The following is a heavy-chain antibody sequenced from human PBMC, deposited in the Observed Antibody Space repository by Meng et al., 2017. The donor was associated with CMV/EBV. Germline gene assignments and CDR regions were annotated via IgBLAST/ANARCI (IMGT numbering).Heavy chain of an antibody. D-gene: IGHD3-10*01. V-gene: IGHV3-43*01. CDR2: ISWDGGST. CDR3: ARECGYYGSGSFRNWFDP. Sequence: GGSLRLSCAASGITFDDYTMHWVRQAPGKGLEWVSLISWDGGSTYYADSVKGRFTISRDNSKNSLYLQMNSLRTEDTALYYCARECGYYGSGSFRNWFDPWGQGTLVTVSS. J-gene: IGHJ5*02. CDR1: GITFDDYT.